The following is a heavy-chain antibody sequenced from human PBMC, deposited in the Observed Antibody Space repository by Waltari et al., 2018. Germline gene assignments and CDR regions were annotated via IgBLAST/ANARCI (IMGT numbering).Heavy chain of an antibody. D-gene: IGHD2-2*03. Sequence: QVQLQESGPGLVKPSETLSLTCDVSGYSINSGYYWSWIRQSPGKGLEWIATIYHAGDTFYNPSLKSRVTISMDTSKNQFSLKLNSVTAADTAVYFCSRQVLGYCTSAACRRLESWGQGTLVTVSS. CDR3: SRQVLGYCTSAACRRLES. CDR1: GYSINSGYY. J-gene: IGHJ4*02. V-gene: IGHV4-38-2*01. CDR2: IYHAGDT.